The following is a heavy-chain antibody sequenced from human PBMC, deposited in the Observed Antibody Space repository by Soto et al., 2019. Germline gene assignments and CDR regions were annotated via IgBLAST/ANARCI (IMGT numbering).Heavy chain of an antibody. D-gene: IGHD6-19*01. V-gene: IGHV4-59*01. CDR2: IYYSGST. CDR1: GGSISSYY. CDR3: ARLIYSSGLFYFDY. Sequence: SETLSLTCTVSGGSISSYYWSWIRQPPGKGLEWIGYIYYSGSTNYNPSLKSRVTISVDTSKNQFSLKLSSVTAADTAVYYCARLIYSSGLFYFDYWGQGTLVTVSS. J-gene: IGHJ4*02.